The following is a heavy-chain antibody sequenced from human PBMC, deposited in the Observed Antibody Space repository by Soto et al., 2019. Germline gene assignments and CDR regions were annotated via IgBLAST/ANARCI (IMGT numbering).Heavy chain of an antibody. D-gene: IGHD2-21*01. J-gene: IGHJ2*01. CDR3: ARKVVGSTSRPDYWYFDL. V-gene: IGHV3-23*01. Sequence: EVQLLESGGDSVQPGGSVRLSCAGSGFTFINYAMNWVRQAPGKGLEWVSTISGGGDATFVADSVRCRFTVSRGNSKNTVTLQMNSLGVEDTAVYYCARKVVGSTSRPDYWYFDLLGRGSLVTVSS. CDR1: GFTFINYA. CDR2: ISGGGDAT.